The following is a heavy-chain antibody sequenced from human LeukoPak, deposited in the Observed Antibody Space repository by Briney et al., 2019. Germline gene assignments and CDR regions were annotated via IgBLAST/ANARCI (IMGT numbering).Heavy chain of an antibody. V-gene: IGHV4-59*01. CDR2: INYSGST. J-gene: IGHJ6*03. CDR3: ARRVSDFWSGYYRAGYYYMDV. Sequence: SETLSLTCTVSGGSISSYYWSWIRQPPGKGLEWVGYINYSGSTNHNPSLKSRVTISVDTSKNQFSLKLSSVTAADTAVYYCARRVSDFWSGYYRAGYYYMDVWGKGTTVTVSS. CDR1: GGSISSYY. D-gene: IGHD3-3*01.